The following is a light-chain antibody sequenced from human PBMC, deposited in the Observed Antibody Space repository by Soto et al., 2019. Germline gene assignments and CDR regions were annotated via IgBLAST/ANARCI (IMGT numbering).Light chain of an antibody. J-gene: IGKJ1*01. CDR1: QTISSW. V-gene: IGKV1-5*03. CDR2: KAS. Sequence: LSPSPLSGYIGDRVTITCRSMQTISSWLSWYQQKPWKAPTLLIYKASILESGVPSRFSGSGSGTEFTLTSSIQQPDVVTSYCYQQNNNPETFGQGTKVDIK. CDR3: QQNNNPET.